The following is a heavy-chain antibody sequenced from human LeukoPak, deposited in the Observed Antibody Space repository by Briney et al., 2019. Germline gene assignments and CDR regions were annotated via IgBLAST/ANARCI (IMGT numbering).Heavy chain of an antibody. J-gene: IGHJ4*02. D-gene: IGHD4-17*01. CDR2: IKSKTDGGTT. Sequence: PGGSLRLSCAASGFTVSSNYMSWVRQAPGKGLEWVGRIKSKTDGGTTDYAAPVKGRFTISRDDSKNTLYLQMNSLKTEDTAVYYCTTDGDDYGDQLGLDYWGQGTLVTVSS. CDR3: TTDGDDYGDQLGLDY. CDR1: GFTVSSNY. V-gene: IGHV3-15*01.